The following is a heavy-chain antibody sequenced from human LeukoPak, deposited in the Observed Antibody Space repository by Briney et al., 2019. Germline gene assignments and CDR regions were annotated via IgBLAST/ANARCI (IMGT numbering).Heavy chain of an antibody. J-gene: IGHJ5*02. V-gene: IGHV1-69*04. CDR3: ARDYSDRYNWFDP. CDR2: IIPIFGIA. Sequence: RASVKLSCKASGGTFSSYAISWVRQAPGQGLEWMGRIIPIFGIANYAQKFQGRVTITADKSTSTAYMELSSLRSEDTAVYYCARDYSDRYNWFDPWGQGTLVTVSS. CDR1: GGTFSSYA. D-gene: IGHD4-11*01.